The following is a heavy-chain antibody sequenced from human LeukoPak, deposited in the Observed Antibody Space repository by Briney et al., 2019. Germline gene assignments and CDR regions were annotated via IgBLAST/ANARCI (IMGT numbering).Heavy chain of an antibody. Sequence: GGSLRLSCAASEFTFSSYTMNWVRQAPGKGLEWVSSISSSSSYIHYVDSVKGRFTISRDNAKNSLYLQMNSLRAEDTAVYYCARASGWYERGPDYYYYYRTSGAKGPRSPSP. V-gene: IGHV3-21*01. CDR1: EFTFSSYT. CDR2: ISSSSSYI. CDR3: ARASGWYERGPDYYYYYRTS. J-gene: IGHJ6*03. D-gene: IGHD6-19*01.